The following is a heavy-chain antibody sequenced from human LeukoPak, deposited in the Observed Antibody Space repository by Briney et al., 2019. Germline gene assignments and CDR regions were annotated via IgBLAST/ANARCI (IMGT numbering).Heavy chain of an antibody. D-gene: IGHD2-8*01. CDR3: AKTNGYFDQ. J-gene: IGHJ4*02. CDR1: GFTFSSYG. CDR2: ISGSGETT. V-gene: IGHV3-23*01. Sequence: GGSLRLSCAASGFTFSSYGMTWLRQTPAKGLEWVSAISGSGETTYYSDSVKGRFTISRDNSKNTLFLQMNSQRVEDAAMYYCAKTNGYFDQWGQGTLVAVSS.